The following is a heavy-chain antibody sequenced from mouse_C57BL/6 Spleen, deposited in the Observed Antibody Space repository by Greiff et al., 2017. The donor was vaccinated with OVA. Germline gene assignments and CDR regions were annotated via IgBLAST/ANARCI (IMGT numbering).Heavy chain of an antibody. CDR3: ARRLLYYAMDY. V-gene: IGHV1-26*01. Sequence: VQLQQSGPELVKPGASVKISCKASGYTFTDYYMNWVKQSHGKSLEWLGDINPNNGGTSYNQKFTGKAPLTVDKSSSPAYMELRSLTSEDSAVYYGARRLLYYAMDYWGQGTSVTVSS. D-gene: IGHD3-2*02. CDR1: GYTFTDYY. J-gene: IGHJ4*01. CDR2: INPNNGGT.